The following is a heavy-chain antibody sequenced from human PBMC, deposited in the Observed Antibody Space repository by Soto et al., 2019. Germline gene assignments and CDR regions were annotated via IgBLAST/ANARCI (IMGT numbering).Heavy chain of an antibody. V-gene: IGHV3-11*01. D-gene: IGHD5-12*01. J-gene: IGHJ4*02. CDR2: ISSSGTTV. Sequence: GGSLRLSCAASGFKFTDYYMSWIRQAPGKGLEWISYISSSGTTVYYADSVKGRFTISRDNTENSLYLQMNNLRADDTAVYYCARDRVDGLFYWGQGTPVTVSS. CDR3: ARDRVDGLFY. CDR1: GFKFTDYY.